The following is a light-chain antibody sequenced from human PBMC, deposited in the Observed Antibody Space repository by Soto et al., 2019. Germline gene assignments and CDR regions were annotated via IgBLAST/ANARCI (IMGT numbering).Light chain of an antibody. Sequence: EIVLTQSPGTLSLSPGERATLSCRASQSVSSSYLAWYQQKPGQAPRILIYGASSRATGIPDRFSGSGSGTDFTLTISRLEPEDFAVYYCQQYGSSHLYTFGQGTTLEIK. J-gene: IGKJ2*01. CDR3: QQYGSSHLYT. CDR1: QSVSSSY. CDR2: GAS. V-gene: IGKV3-20*01.